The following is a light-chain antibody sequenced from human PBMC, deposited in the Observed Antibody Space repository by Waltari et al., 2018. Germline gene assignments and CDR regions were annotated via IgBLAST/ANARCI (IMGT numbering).Light chain of an antibody. CDR2: DVN. CDR1: SSDVGGYNY. V-gene: IGLV2-14*04. J-gene: IGLJ3*02. CDR3: SSFTSSSTWV. Sequence: SPAQSITISCTRTSSDVGGYNYVSWYQQHPGKAPKLMIYDVNNRPSGVSNRFSGSKSGNTASLTISGLQAEDEADYYCSSFTSSSTWVFGGGTKLTVL.